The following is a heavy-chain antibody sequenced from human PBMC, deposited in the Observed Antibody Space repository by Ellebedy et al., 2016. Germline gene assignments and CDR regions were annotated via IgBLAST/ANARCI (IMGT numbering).Heavy chain of an antibody. D-gene: IGHD6-13*01. CDR3: ARKLDGTYIDY. J-gene: IGHJ4*02. CDR1: GGSISSYY. V-gene: IGHV4-59*01. CDR2: IYHSGST. Sequence: SETLSLXCTVSGGSISSYYWSWIRQPPGKGLEWIGYIYHSGSTNYNPSLKSRVTISVDTSKNQFILQLSSVTAADTAVYYCARKLDGTYIDYWGRGTLVTVSS.